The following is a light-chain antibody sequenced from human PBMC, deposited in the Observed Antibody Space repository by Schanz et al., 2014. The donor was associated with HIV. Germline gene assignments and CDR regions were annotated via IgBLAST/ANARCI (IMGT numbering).Light chain of an antibody. Sequence: NFMLTQPHSVSESPGKTITISCTRSSGSIGTNLVQWYQHRPGSAPTVVIYENNHRPSEVPDRFSGSIDISSNSASLTISGLKNEDEADYICQSSDSEGPGAFGGGTKVTVL. J-gene: IGLJ2*01. V-gene: IGLV6-57*03. CDR3: QSSDSEGPGA. CDR2: ENN. CDR1: SGSIGTNL.